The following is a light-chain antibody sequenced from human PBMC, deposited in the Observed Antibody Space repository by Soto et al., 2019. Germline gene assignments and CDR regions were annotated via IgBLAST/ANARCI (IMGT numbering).Light chain of an antibody. J-gene: IGKJ5*01. CDR1: QGIGDT. CDR2: GAS. Sequence: EIVMTQSPATLSVSPGEVATLSFRASQGIGDTLAWYQQKPGQGPRLLIYGASSRATGIPDRFSGSGSGTDFTLTISRLEPEDFAVYYCQQYGSSPITFGQGTRLEIK. V-gene: IGKV3-20*01. CDR3: QQYGSSPIT.